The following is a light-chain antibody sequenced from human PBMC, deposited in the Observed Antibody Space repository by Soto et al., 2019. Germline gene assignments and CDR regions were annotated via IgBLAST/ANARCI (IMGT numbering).Light chain of an antibody. J-gene: IGLJ1*01. V-gene: IGLV1-47*02. Sequence: VLTQPPSASGTAGQVVTVSCSGGDSNIGSNSVYWYQHLPRMAPKLLIYYNNQRPSGVPDRFSGSRSGTSASLAIVGLRSEDEAVYYCAAWDASLSACVFGNGTKVTVL. CDR2: YNN. CDR3: AAWDASLSACV. CDR1: DSNIGSNS.